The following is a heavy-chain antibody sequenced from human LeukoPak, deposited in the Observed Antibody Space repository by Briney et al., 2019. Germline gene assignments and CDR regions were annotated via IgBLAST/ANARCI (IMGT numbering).Heavy chain of an antibody. V-gene: IGHV3-11*01. Sequence: GGSLRLSCAASGFTFSDYYMSWIRQAPGKGLEWVSYISSSGSTLYYADSVKGRFTISRDDAKNSLYLQMNSLRAEDTAVYYCASCDYGGNFFDYWGQGTLVTVSS. J-gene: IGHJ4*02. CDR2: ISSSGSTL. CDR3: ASCDYGGNFFDY. D-gene: IGHD4-23*01. CDR1: GFTFSDYY.